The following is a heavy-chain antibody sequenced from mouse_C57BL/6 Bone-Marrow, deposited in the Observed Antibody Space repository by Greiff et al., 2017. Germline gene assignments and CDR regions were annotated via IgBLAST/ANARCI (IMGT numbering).Heavy chain of an antibody. CDR2: IYPGDGDT. CDR1: GYAFSSSW. CDR3: ARGDYYGSSSLDY. V-gene: IGHV1-82*01. J-gene: IGHJ2*01. Sequence: QVQLKQSGPELVKPGASVKISCKASGYAFSSSWMNWVKQRPGKGLEWIGRIYPGDGDTNYNGKFKGKATLTADKSSSTAYMQLSSLTSEDSAVYFCARGDYYGSSSLDYWGQGTTLTVSS. D-gene: IGHD1-1*01.